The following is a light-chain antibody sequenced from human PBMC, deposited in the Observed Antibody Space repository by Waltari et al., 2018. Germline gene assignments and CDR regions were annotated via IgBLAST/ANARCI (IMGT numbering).Light chain of an antibody. CDR1: QSVSSN. V-gene: IGKV3-15*01. CDR2: GAS. CDR3: QQYNNWPPYT. Sequence: ETVMTQSPATLSVSPGERATLSCRASQSVSSNLAWYQQKPGQAPRLLIYGASTRATGIPARFSGSGSGTECTLTISSLQSEDFAVYYCQQYNNWPPYTFGQGTKLEI. J-gene: IGKJ2*01.